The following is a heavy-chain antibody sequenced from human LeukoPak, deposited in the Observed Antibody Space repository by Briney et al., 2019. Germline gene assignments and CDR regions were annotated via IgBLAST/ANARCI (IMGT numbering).Heavy chain of an antibody. D-gene: IGHD6-6*01. CDR3: SSWGSTPGVSSDDY. V-gene: IGHV3-15*01. CDR1: EFTINDAW. J-gene: IGHJ4*02. Sequence: GGSLRLSCAASEFTINDAWMSWVRQAPGKGREWGGRIKSKTDGGTTEYAAPVKGRFTISRDNSKNTLYLQMNSLKTEDTAMYYCSSWGSTPGVSSDDYWGQGTLVTVSS. CDR2: IKSKTDGGTT.